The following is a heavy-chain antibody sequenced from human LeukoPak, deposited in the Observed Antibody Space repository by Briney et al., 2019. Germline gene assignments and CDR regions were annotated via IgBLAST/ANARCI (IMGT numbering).Heavy chain of an antibody. Sequence: GGSLRLSCAAYGFTFSDYDMHWVRQAKGKGLEWVSAIGTAGDTYYTGSVKGRFTISRETAKNSLYLQMNSLRAGDTAVYYCARVAKERVGGVYYFDYWGQGTLVTVSS. V-gene: IGHV3-13*01. J-gene: IGHJ4*02. CDR3: ARVAKERVGGVYYFDY. CDR1: GFTFSDYD. D-gene: IGHD1-1*01. CDR2: IGTAGDT.